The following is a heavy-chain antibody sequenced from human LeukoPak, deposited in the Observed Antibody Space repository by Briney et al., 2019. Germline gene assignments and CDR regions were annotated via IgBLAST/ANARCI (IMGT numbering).Heavy chain of an antibody. J-gene: IGHJ4*02. CDR2: IYYSGST. CDR1: GGSISSYY. D-gene: IGHD6-13*01. V-gene: IGHV4-59*01. Sequence: SETLSLTCTVSGGSISSYYWSWIRQPPGNGREWIGYIYYSGSTNYNPSLKSRVTISVDTSKNQFSLKLSSVTAADTAVYYCARGQYSSSWYDYWGQGTLVTVSS. CDR3: ARGQYSSSWYDY.